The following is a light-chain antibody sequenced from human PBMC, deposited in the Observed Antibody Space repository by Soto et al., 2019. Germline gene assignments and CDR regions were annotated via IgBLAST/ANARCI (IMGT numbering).Light chain of an antibody. J-gene: IGLJ1*01. CDR2: EVS. Sequence: QSALTQPASVSGSPGQSITISCTGTSSDVGAYKYVSWYQQHPGKAPKLMIYEVSNRPSGVSNRFSGSKSGNTASVTISRLQAEDEADYYCSSYTSTNTQVFGTGTKVTVL. V-gene: IGLV2-14*01. CDR1: SSDVGAYKY. CDR3: SSYTSTNTQV.